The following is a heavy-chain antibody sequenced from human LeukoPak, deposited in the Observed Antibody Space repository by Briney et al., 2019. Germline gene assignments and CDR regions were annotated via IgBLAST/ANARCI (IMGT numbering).Heavy chain of an antibody. D-gene: IGHD3-10*01. V-gene: IGHV3-23*01. CDR3: ANSGWFGESDTYYYGMDV. CDR2: ISGSGGST. CDR1: EFTFSSYA. J-gene: IGHJ6*02. Sequence: RGSLRLSCAASEFTFSSYAMSWVRQAPGKGLEWVSAISGSGGSTYYADSVKGRFTISRDNSKNTLYLQMNSLRAEDTAVYYCANSGWFGESDTYYYGMDVWGQGTTVTVSS.